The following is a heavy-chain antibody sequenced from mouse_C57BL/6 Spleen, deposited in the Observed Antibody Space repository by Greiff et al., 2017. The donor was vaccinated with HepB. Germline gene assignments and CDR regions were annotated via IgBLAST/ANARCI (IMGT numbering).Heavy chain of an antibody. D-gene: IGHD4-1*01. CDR3: TRWDDGDATDY. V-gene: IGHV5-9-1*02. CDR2: ISSGGDYI. J-gene: IGHJ4*01. Sequence: DVHLVESGEGLVKPGGSLKLSCAASGFTFSSYAMSWVRQTPEKRLEWVAYISSGGDYIYYADTVKGRFTISRDNARNTLYLQMSSLKSEDTAMYYCTRWDDGDATDYWGQGTSVTVSS. CDR1: GFTFSSYA.